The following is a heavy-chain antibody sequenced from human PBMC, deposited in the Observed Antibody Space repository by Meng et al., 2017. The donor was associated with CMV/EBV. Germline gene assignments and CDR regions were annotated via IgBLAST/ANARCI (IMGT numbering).Heavy chain of an antibody. CDR2: INHSGST. Sequence: SETLSLTCAVYGGSFSGYYWSWIRQPPGKGLEWIGEINHSGSTNYNPSLKSRVTISVDTSKNQFSLKLSSVTAADTAVYYCARGRECSSTSCYRGSIDYWGQGTLVTVSS. CDR3: ARGRECSSTSCYRGSIDY. CDR1: GGSFSGYY. J-gene: IGHJ4*02. D-gene: IGHD2-2*01. V-gene: IGHV4-34*01.